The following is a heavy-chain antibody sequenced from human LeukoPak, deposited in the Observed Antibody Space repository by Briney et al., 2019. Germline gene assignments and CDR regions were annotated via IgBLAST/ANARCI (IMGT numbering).Heavy chain of an antibody. D-gene: IGHD3-10*01. J-gene: IGHJ4*02. CDR2: FYRGGST. CDR1: GFTVSSNY. V-gene: IGHV3-66*04. CDR3: ARHMVRGVITLDY. Sequence: GGSLRLSCAASGFTVSSNYMSWVRQAPGKGLEWVSIFYRGGSTYYADSVKGRFTISRDNAKNSLYLQMNSLRAEDTAVYYCARHMVRGVITLDYWGQGTLVTVSS.